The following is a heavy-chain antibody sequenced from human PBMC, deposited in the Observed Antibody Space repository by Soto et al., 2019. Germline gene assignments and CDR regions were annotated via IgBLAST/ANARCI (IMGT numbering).Heavy chain of an antibody. V-gene: IGHV3-23*01. Sequence: EVQLLDSGGGWVQPGGSLSLSCVASGFVFSDYAMSWVRQAPGKGLEWASAISAGGSDSCYADSEKGRFPVSRVNSKNTRYLQMNILRAEDTAIYYCACVPIWCGGSSCYTEGFESWGKGTLVTVSS. CDR1: GFVFSDYA. CDR2: ISAGGSDS. D-gene: IGHD3-3*01. J-gene: IGHJ4*02. CDR3: ACVPIWCGGSSCYTEGFES.